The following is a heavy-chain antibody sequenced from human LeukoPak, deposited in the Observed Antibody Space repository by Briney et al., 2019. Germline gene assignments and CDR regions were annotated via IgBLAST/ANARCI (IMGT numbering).Heavy chain of an antibody. CDR3: ASGYRSSYYYYGMDV. CDR1: GGSISSYY. D-gene: IGHD5-24*01. V-gene: IGHV4-59*01. J-gene: IGHJ6*02. CDR2: IYYSGST. Sequence: SETLSLTCTVSGGSISSYYWSWIRQPPGKGLEWIGYIYYSGSTNYNPSLKSRATISVDTSKNQFSLKLSSVTAADTAMYYCASGYRSSYYYYGMDVWGQGTTVTVSS.